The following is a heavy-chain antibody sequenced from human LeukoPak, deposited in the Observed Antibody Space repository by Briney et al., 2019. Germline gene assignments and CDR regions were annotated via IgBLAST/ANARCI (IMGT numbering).Heavy chain of an antibody. Sequence: KPGGSLRLSCAASGFTFSSYSMNWVRQAPGKGLEWVSSISSSSSYIYYADLVKGRFTISRDNAKNSLYLQMNSLRAEDTAVYYCARDHTVDGLVFDYWGQGILVTVSS. J-gene: IGHJ4*02. CDR3: ARDHTVDGLVFDY. D-gene: IGHD6-19*01. V-gene: IGHV3-21*01. CDR2: ISSSSSYI. CDR1: GFTFSSYS.